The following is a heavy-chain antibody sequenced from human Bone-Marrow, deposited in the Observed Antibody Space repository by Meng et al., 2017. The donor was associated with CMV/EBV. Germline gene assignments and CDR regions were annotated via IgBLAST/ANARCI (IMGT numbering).Heavy chain of an antibody. CDR1: GFTFGTYT. CDR2: IRSKAYGGTT. J-gene: IGHJ6*02. V-gene: IGHV3-49*02. Sequence: GESLKISCAASGFTFGTYTMSWVRQAPGKGLEWVGFIRSKAYGGTTEYAASVKGRFTISRDDSKSIAYLQMNSLKTEDTAVYYCTRDAEDGMDVCGQGTTVTASS. CDR3: TRDAEDGMDV.